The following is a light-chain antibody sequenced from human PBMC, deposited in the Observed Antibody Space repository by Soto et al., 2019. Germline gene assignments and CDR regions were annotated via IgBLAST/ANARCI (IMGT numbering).Light chain of an antibody. V-gene: IGKV3-11*01. Sequence: EFVLTQSPGTLSLAPGERATLSCRASQGVSNNYLAWYQQQPGQAPRLLIYDASNRATGIPARFSGSGSGTDFTLTISSLEPEDFAVYYCQQRSNWPRITFGQGTRLETK. J-gene: IGKJ5*01. CDR3: QQRSNWPRIT. CDR1: QGVSNNY. CDR2: DAS.